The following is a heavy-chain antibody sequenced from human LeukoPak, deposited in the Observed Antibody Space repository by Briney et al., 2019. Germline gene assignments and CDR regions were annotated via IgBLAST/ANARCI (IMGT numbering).Heavy chain of an antibody. CDR3: AKCLRGYYYDSSGYYYGIDY. CDR1: GFTFSSYG. V-gene: IGHV3-30*18. J-gene: IGHJ4*02. CDR2: ISYDGSNK. Sequence: GGSLRLSCAASGFTFSSYGMHWVRQAPGKGLEWVAVISYDGSNKYYADSVKGRFTISRDNSKNTLYLQMNSLRAEDTAVYYCAKCLRGYYYDSSGYYYGIDYWGQGTLVTVSS. D-gene: IGHD3-22*01.